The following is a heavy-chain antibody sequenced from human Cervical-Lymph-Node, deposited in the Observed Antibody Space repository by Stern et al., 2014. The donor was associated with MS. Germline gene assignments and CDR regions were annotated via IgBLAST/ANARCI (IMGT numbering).Heavy chain of an antibody. J-gene: IGHJ4*02. D-gene: IGHD2-15*01. Sequence: QVQLVQSGPEVKKPGASVKVSCKASDYTFTSYGISWVRQVPGQGLEWMGWITTHNGNTDYAQKVQDRVTLTADTSTNTAYMELRNLRSDDTAVYYCARSSSWYFDYWGQGTLVTVSS. V-gene: IGHV1-18*01. CDR1: DYTFTSYG. CDR3: ARSSSWYFDY. CDR2: ITTHNGNT.